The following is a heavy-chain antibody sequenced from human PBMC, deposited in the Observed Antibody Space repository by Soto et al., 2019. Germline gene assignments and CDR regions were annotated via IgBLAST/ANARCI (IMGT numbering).Heavy chain of an antibody. CDR2: IYHSGDT. CDR1: GGSTSSGDYS. Sequence: QPQLQESGSGLVKPSQTLSLTCAISGGSTSSGDYSWSWIRQPPGMGLEWIGYIYHSGDTYYNPSLNSRVTMSVDWSKNQFSLRLSSVTAADTAVYYCARLLRHCTGTSCYSSSGMDVWGQGTTVTVSS. J-gene: IGHJ6*02. V-gene: IGHV4-30-2*01. CDR3: ARLLRHCTGTSCYSSSGMDV. D-gene: IGHD2-2*01.